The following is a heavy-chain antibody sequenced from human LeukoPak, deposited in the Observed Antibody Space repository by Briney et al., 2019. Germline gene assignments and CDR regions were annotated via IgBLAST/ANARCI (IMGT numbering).Heavy chain of an antibody. Sequence: PGGSLRLSCAASGFTVSSNYMSWVRQAPGKGLEWVSVIYSGGSTYYADSVKGRFTISRDNSKNTLYLQMNSLRAEDTAVYYCARLYSTGWYGGPDYWGQGTLVAVSS. V-gene: IGHV3-66*01. CDR2: IYSGGST. CDR3: ARLYSTGWYGGPDY. D-gene: IGHD6-19*01. CDR1: GFTVSSNY. J-gene: IGHJ4*02.